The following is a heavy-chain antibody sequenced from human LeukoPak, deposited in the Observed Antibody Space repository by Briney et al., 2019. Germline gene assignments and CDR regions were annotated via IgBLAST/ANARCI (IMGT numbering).Heavy chain of an antibody. D-gene: IGHD3-9*01. Sequence: GGSLRLSCAASGFTFSSYSMNWVRQAPGKGLEWVSSISSSSSYIYYADSVKGRFTISRDNAKNSLYLQMNSLRAEDTAVYYCARVTVHYDILTGLDYWGQGTLVTVSS. CDR1: GFTFSSYS. CDR2: ISSSSSYI. CDR3: ARVTVHYDILTGLDY. J-gene: IGHJ4*02. V-gene: IGHV3-21*01.